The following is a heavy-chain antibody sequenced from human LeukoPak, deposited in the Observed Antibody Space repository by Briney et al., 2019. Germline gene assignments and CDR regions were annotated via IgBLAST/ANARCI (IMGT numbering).Heavy chain of an antibody. Sequence: PGGSLRLSCAVSGFTFSSYWMSWVRQAPGKGLEWVANMNQDGSEKYYVDSVKGRFTISRDNAKNTLYLQMNSLRAEDTAVYYCARESGIAAALDLWGQGTLVTVSS. J-gene: IGHJ5*02. CDR1: GFTFSSYW. V-gene: IGHV3-7*01. CDR2: MNQDGSEK. D-gene: IGHD6-13*01. CDR3: ARESGIAAALDL.